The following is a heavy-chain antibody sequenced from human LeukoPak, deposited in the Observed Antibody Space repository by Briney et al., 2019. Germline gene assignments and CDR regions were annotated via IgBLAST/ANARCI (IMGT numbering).Heavy chain of an antibody. CDR1: GFTFNDYF. J-gene: IGHJ5*02. CDR2: INIGGTNT. V-gene: IGHV3-11*01. Sequence: GGSLRLSCAASGFTFNDYFMSWIRQAPGKGLEWLSYINIGGTNTHYADSVKGRFTISRDNAKKSLYLEMNNLRAEDTAVYYCATDGAGFDTWGQGVLVTVSS. CDR3: ATDGAGFDT.